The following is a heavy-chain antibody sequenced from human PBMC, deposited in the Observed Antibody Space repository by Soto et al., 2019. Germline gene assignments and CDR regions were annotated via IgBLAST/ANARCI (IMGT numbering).Heavy chain of an antibody. CDR2: ISSSSSTI. V-gene: IGHV3-48*01. Sequence: GGSLRLSCAASGFTFSSYSMNWVRQAPGKGLEWVSYISSSSSTIYYADSVKGRFTISRDNAKNSLYLQMNSLRAEDTAVYYCARDYWDGLDYDYIWGSLDYWGQGTLVTVSS. J-gene: IGHJ4*02. CDR3: ARDYWDGLDYDYIWGSLDY. CDR1: GFTFSSYS. D-gene: IGHD3-16*01.